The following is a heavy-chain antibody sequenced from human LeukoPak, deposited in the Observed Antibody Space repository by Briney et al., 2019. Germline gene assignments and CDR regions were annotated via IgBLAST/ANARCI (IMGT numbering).Heavy chain of an antibody. CDR2: IKQDGSEK. Sequence: GGSLRLSCAASGFTFSSYWMSWVRQAPGKGLEWVANIKQDGSEKFYVDSVKGRFTISRDNAKNSLYLQMNSLRAEDTAVYYCARDFVPSGSYYYYFDYWGQGTLVTVSS. CDR1: GFTFSSYW. D-gene: IGHD1-26*01. J-gene: IGHJ4*02. CDR3: ARDFVPSGSYYYYFDY. V-gene: IGHV3-7*01.